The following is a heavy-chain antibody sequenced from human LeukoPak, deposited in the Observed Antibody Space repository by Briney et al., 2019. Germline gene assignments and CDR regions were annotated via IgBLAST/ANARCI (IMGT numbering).Heavy chain of an antibody. CDR2: IIPIFGTA. J-gene: IGHJ5*02. CDR3: ATSITMVRGNNWFDP. Sequence: SVKVSCKASGGTFSSYAISWVRQAPGQGLEWMGGIIPIFGTANYAQKFQGRVTMTEDTSTDTAYMELSSLRSEDTAVYYCATSITMVRGNNWFDPWGQGTLVTVSS. V-gene: IGHV1-69*06. CDR1: GGTFSSYA. D-gene: IGHD3-10*01.